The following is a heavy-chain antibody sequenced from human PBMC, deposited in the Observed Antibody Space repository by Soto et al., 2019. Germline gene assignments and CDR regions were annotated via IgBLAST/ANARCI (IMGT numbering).Heavy chain of an antibody. J-gene: IGHJ4*02. V-gene: IGHV4-30-4*01. CDR3: ARVMAGFCSGGTCYQGGVSDY. CDR1: GGSISSGDYY. Sequence: QVQLQESGPGLVKPSQTLSLTCTVSGGSISSGDYYWSWIRQPPGKGLEWIGYIYYSGSTYYNPSLKSRVTISVDTSKNQFSLKLSSVTAADTAVYYCARVMAGFCSGGTCYQGGVSDYWGQGTLVTVSS. D-gene: IGHD2-15*01. CDR2: IYYSGST.